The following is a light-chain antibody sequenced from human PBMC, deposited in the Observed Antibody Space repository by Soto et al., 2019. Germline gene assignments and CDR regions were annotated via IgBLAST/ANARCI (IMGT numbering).Light chain of an antibody. CDR3: QQYGSSPPKT. V-gene: IGKV3-20*01. J-gene: IGKJ1*01. Sequence: EIVLTQSPGTLSLSPGERATLSCRASESLSSAYLAWYQQKPGQAPRLLLYGASTRATGIPDRFSGSGSGTEFTLTISRLEPEDLAVYYCQQYGSSPPKTFGQGTK. CDR2: GAS. CDR1: ESLSSAY.